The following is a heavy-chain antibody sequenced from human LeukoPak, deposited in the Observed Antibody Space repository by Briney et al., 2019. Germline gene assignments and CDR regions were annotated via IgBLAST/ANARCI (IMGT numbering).Heavy chain of an antibody. CDR3: ARNPPGIVGAPTHYCYYMDV. CDR1: GFTFSTYW. CDR2: IKQDGSEK. Sequence: PGGSLRLSCAASGFTFSTYWMSWVRQAPGKGLEWVANIKQDGSEKNYVDSVKGRFTIPRDNAKNSLYLQMNSLTAEDTAVYYCARNPPGIVGAPTHYCYYMDVWGRGTTVTISS. V-gene: IGHV3-7*01. D-gene: IGHD1-26*01. J-gene: IGHJ6*03.